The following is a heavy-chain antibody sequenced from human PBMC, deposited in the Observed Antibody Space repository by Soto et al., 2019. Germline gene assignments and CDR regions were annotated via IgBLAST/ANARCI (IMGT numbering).Heavy chain of an antibody. CDR3: ARVSGSYYEGMDV. J-gene: IGHJ6*02. CDR1: GGSISSSYW. CDR2: IYHSGST. V-gene: IGHV4-4*02. Sequence: QVQLQESGPGLVKPSGTLSLTCAVSGGSISSSYWWSWVRQPPGKGLEWIGEIYHSGSTNYNTSLKSRVTISVDKSKNQFSLKVTSVPAADTAVYYCARVSGSYYEGMDVWGQGTTVTVSS.